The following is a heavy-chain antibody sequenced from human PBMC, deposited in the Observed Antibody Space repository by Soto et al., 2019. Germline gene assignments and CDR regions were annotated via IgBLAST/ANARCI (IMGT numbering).Heavy chain of an antibody. D-gene: IGHD1-26*01. CDR1: GDSVSNNGAA. Sequence: PSQTLSLTCVISGDSVSNNGAAWNWIRQSPSRGLEWLGRTYYRSKWNYDYAISVKSRISINPDTSKNQFSLQLNSVTPEDTAVYYCARDPPDFNSGLDYWGQGTVV. CDR3: ARDPPDFNSGLDY. J-gene: IGHJ4*02. V-gene: IGHV6-1*01. CDR2: TYYRSKWNY.